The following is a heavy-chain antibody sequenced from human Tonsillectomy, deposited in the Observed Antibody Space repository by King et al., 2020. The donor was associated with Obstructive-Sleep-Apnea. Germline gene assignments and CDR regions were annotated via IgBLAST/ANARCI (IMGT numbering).Heavy chain of an antibody. CDR2: IYYTGST. Sequence: LQLQESGPGLVKPSETLSLTCTVSGGSISSSSYYWGWIRQPPGKGLEWIGSIYYTGSTYYDPSLKSRVTISVDTSNNQFSLKLSSVTAADTAVYSCARHSRGWQQLLAYFDYWGQGTLVTVSS. CDR1: GGSISSSSYY. CDR3: ARHSRGWQQLLAYFDY. J-gene: IGHJ4*02. D-gene: IGHD5-24*01. V-gene: IGHV4-39*01.